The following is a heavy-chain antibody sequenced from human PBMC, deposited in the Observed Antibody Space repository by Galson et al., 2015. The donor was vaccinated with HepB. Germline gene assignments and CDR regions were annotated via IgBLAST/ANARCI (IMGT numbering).Heavy chain of an antibody. CDR3: AREEVSVNGRTNIQSRYMDV. J-gene: IGHJ6*03. D-gene: IGHD1/OR15-1a*01. V-gene: IGHV3-33*01. Sequence: SLRLSCAASGFTFSSYGIHWVRQAPGKGLEWVAVIWNDGSNKYYVDSVKGRFTISRDNSKNTVYLQMNSLRAEDTAVYYCAREEVSVNGRTNIQSRYMDVWGKGTTVTVSS. CDR1: GFTFSSYG. CDR2: IWNDGSNK.